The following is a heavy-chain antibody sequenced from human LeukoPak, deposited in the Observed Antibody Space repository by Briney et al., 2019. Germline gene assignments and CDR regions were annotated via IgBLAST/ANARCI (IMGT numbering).Heavy chain of an antibody. CDR1: GFDFADQA. V-gene: IGHV3-9*01. D-gene: IGHD6-19*01. J-gene: IGHJ4*02. CDR2: ISWNSNEI. CDR3: ARDLVMYSSGN. Sequence: PGGSLRLSCVASGFDFADQAMHWVRQAPGKGLEWVSGISWNSNEIIYADSVRGRFTISRDNAKKSLYLQMNSLRAEDTAVYYCARDLVMYSSGNWGQGTLVTVSS.